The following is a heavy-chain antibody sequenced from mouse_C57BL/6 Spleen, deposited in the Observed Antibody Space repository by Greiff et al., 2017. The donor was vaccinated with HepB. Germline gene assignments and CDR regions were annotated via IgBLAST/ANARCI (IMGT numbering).Heavy chain of an antibody. J-gene: IGHJ2*01. V-gene: IGHV5-17*01. CDR1: GFTFSDYG. D-gene: IGHD1-1*02. CDR3: ARGVGSYFDY. CDR2: ISSGSSTI. Sequence: EVMLVESGGGLVKPGGSLKLSCAASGFTFSDYGMHWVRQAPEKGLEWVAYISSGSSTIYYADTVKGRFTISRDNAKNTLFLQMTSLRSEDTAMYYCARGVGSYFDYWGQGTTLTVSS.